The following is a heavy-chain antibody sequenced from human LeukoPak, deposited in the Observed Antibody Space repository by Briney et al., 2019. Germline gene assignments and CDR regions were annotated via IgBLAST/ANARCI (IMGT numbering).Heavy chain of an antibody. J-gene: IGHJ4*02. CDR2: INHSGST. CDR3: ARGNYDYFDS. Sequence: PSETLSLTCAVYGGSFSGYHWSWIRQPPGKGLEWIGEINHSGSTNYSPSLKSRVTISVDTSKNQFSLKLSSVTAADTAVYFCARGNYDYFDSWGQGTLVTVSS. CDR1: GGSFSGYH. V-gene: IGHV4-34*01. D-gene: IGHD1-7*01.